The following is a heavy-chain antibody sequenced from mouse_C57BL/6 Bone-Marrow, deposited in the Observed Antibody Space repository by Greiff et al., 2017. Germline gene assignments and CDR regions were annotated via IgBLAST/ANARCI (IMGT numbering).Heavy chain of an antibody. V-gene: IGHV1-72*01. Sequence: VQLKQPGAELVKPGASVKLSCKASGYTFTSYWMHWVKQRPGRGLEWIGRIDPNSGGTKYNEKFKSKATLTVDKPSSTAYMQLSSLTSEDSAVYYWASHYYGSSPYYVDYWGQGTTLTVSS. D-gene: IGHD1-1*01. CDR3: ASHYYGSSPYYVDY. CDR1: GYTFTSYW. J-gene: IGHJ2*01. CDR2: IDPNSGGT.